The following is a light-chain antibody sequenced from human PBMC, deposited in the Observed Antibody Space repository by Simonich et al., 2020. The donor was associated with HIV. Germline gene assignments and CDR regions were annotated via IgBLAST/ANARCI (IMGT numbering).Light chain of an antibody. V-gene: IGKV3-15*01. CDR3: QQYYSTPQ. CDR2: AAS. CDR1: QSISNN. J-gene: IGKJ1*01. Sequence: EIVMTQSPATLSVSPGERATLSCTASQSISNNLAWYQQKPGQAPRLLIYAASTRATGIPARFSGSGSGTEFTLTISSMRSEDFAVYYCQQYYSTPQFGQGTKVEIK.